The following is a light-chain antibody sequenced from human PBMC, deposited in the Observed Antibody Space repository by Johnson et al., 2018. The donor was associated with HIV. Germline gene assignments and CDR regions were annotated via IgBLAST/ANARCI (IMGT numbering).Light chain of an antibody. CDR2: ENN. J-gene: IGLJ1*01. Sequence: QLVLTQPPSVSAAPGQKVTISCSGSSSNIGNNYVSWYQQLPGTAPKLLIYENNKRPSGIPDRFSGSKSGPSATLGITGLQTGDEADYYCGTWDSSLSADVFGTGTKVTVL. CDR1: SSNIGNNY. CDR3: GTWDSSLSADV. V-gene: IGLV1-51*02.